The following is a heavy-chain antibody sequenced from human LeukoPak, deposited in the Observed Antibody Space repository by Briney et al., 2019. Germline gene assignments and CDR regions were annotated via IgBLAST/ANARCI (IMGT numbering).Heavy chain of an antibody. J-gene: IGHJ4*02. CDR1: GYTFTDYY. CDR3: AKGPLSHFDY. D-gene: IGHD2/OR15-2a*01. CDR2: MNPKRGDT. Sequence: ASVKVSCKASGYTFTDYYIHWVRQAPGQGLEWMAWMNPKRGDTSYAQKFQGRVTMTRDTSISTAYMELSRLRFDDTAVYYCAKGPLSHFDYWGQGTLVTVSS. V-gene: IGHV1-2*02.